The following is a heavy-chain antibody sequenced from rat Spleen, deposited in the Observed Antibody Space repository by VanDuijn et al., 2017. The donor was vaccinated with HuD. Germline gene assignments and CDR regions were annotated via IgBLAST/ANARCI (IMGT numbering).Heavy chain of an antibody. Sequence: EVQLVESGGGLVQPGRSMKLSCTASGFTFSYHYMAWVRQAPAKGLEWVASISIGGGNTYYRDSVKGRFTISRDDAINTLYLQMDSLRSEDTATYYCARQIYYYSSLDYWGQGVMVTVSS. J-gene: IGHJ2*01. CDR1: GFTFSYHY. CDR2: ISIGGGNT. D-gene: IGHD1-2*01. V-gene: IGHV5-25*01. CDR3: ARQIYYYSSLDY.